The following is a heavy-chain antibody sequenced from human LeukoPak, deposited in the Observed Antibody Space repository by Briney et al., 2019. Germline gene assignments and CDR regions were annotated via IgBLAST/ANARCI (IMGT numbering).Heavy chain of an antibody. CDR1: GFTFSTYA. J-gene: IGHJ4*02. D-gene: IGHD3-16*02. CDR2: ISGSGANT. CDR3: AKERPGYTNPYYFDY. V-gene: IGHV3-23*01. Sequence: GGSLRLSCAASGFTFSTYAMSWVRQAPGKGLEWVSTISGSGANTYYADSVRGRFTISRDNSKNTLYLHMNSLRAEDTAVYYCAKERPGYTNPYYFDYWGQGTLVTVSS.